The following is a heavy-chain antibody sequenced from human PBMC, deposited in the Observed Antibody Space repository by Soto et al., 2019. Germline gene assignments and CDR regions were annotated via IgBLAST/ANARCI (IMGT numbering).Heavy chain of an antibody. J-gene: IGHJ6*02. Sequence: SETLSLTCAISGDSVSSNSAAWSWIRQSPSRGLEWLGRTYYRSKWYNDYAVSVKSRITINPDTSKNQFSLQLNSVTPEDTAVYYCARDRFVVVVTAAIYGMDVWGQGTRVTVSS. CDR2: TYYRSKWYN. V-gene: IGHV6-1*01. CDR3: ARDRFVVVVTAAIYGMDV. CDR1: GDSVSSNSAA. D-gene: IGHD2-2*01.